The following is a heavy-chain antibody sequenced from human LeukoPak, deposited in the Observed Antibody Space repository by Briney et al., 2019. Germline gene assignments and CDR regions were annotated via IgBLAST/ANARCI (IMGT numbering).Heavy chain of an antibody. CDR3: ARASPLDY. CDR2: ISPYNGNT. J-gene: IGHJ4*02. CDR1: GYTFTNFV. V-gene: IGHV1-18*01. Sequence: ASVKVSCKASGYTFTNFVITWVRQAPGQGLEWMGWISPYNGNTNYADSLPHRVTMAPDTDPSTAYMELRSLRSDDTAMYYCARASPLDYWGQGTLVTVSS.